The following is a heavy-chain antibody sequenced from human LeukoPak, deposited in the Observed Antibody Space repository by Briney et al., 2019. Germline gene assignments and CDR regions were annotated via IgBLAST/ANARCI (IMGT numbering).Heavy chain of an antibody. CDR3: AKVLGTVTTGYFDY. V-gene: IGHV3-30*18. CDR1: GFTFSNYG. CDR2: ISYDGSLK. J-gene: IGHJ4*02. Sequence: GGSLRLSCAGSGFTFSNYGIHWVRQAPGKGLEWVTSISYDGSLKYYADSVRGRFTISRDNSKNTLYLQMNSLRTEDTAVYYCAKVLGTVTTGYFDYWGQGTLVTVSS. D-gene: IGHD4-17*01.